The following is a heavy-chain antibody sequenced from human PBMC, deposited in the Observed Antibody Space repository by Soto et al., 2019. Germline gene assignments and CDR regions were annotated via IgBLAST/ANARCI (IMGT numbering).Heavy chain of an antibody. J-gene: IGHJ4*02. Sequence: QVQLVQSGAEVKKPGSSVKVSCTASGGTFSSYAISWVRQAPGQGLEWMGGIIPIFGTANYAQKFQGRVTITADESTSTAYMELSSLRSEDTAVYYCAREKSRIFEEYYFDYWGQGTLVTVSS. CDR2: IIPIFGTA. D-gene: IGHD3-3*01. CDR1: GGTFSSYA. CDR3: AREKSRIFEEYYFDY. V-gene: IGHV1-69*01.